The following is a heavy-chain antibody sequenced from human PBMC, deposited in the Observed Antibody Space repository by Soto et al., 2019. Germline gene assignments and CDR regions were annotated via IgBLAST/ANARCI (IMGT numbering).Heavy chain of an antibody. CDR1: DDFISSYY. V-gene: IGHV4-4*07. Sequence: PSETLSLTCTVSDDFISSYYWNWIRQPAGKGLEWIGRVSTNGATNYNPSLESRVTMSVDTSKNQFSLELISVTAADTAVYYCARVGTSYARRGLDVWGQGTTVTVSS. CDR3: ARVGTSYARRGLDV. D-gene: IGHD7-27*01. CDR2: VSTNGAT. J-gene: IGHJ6*02.